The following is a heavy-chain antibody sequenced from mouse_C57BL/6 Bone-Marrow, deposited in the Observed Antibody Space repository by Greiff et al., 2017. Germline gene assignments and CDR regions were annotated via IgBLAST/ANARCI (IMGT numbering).Heavy chain of an antibody. Sequence: EVKVVESGGGLVQPGESLKLSCESNEYEFPSHDMSWVRKTPEKRLELVAAINSDGGSTYYPDTMESRVIISRDNTKKTLYLQMSSLRSEDTALYYCARHPHYYGSRDWYFDVWGTGTTVTVSS. J-gene: IGHJ1*03. CDR3: ARHPHYYGSRDWYFDV. CDR2: INSDGGST. D-gene: IGHD1-1*01. V-gene: IGHV5-2*01. CDR1: EYEFPSHD.